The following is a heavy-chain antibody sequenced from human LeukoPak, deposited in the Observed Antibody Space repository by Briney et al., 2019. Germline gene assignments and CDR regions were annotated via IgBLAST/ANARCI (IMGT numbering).Heavy chain of an antibody. J-gene: IGHJ4*02. CDR1: GYTFTGYY. D-gene: IGHD6-19*01. Sequence: ASLKVSCKASGYTFTGYYMHWVRQAPGQGLEWMGWINPNSGGTNYAQKFQGRVTMTRDTSISTAYMELSRLRSDDTAVYYCASSSIAVAHIDYWGQGTLVTASS. CDR2: INPNSGGT. CDR3: ASSSIAVAHIDY. V-gene: IGHV1-2*02.